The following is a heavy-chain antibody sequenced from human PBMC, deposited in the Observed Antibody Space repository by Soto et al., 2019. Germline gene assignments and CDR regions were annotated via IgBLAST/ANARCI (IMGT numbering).Heavy chain of an antibody. J-gene: IGHJ4*02. D-gene: IGHD3-9*01. CDR3: ARDVRRNDWYYCDF. Sequence: EVQLVESGGGLVQPGGSLRLSCAASGFTFSSYSLNWVRPAPGKGLEWVSYISSSSSTIYYADSVKGRFTISRDNAKNSLYLQMNSLRSEDTAVYYCARDVRRNDWYYCDFRGQGPLVTVSS. CDR2: ISSSSSTI. V-gene: IGHV3-48*01. CDR1: GFTFSSYS.